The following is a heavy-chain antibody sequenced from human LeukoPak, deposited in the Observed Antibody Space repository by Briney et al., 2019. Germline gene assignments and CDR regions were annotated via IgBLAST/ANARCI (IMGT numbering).Heavy chain of an antibody. J-gene: IGHJ4*02. Sequence: PSETLSLTCAIYGGSFSGYYRSWIRQPPGKGLELIGEINRSGSIDYNPSLKSRDTISADTSKNQFFLNLNSLTAADTAVYYCARAYMVQGVHFDYWGQGTLVTVSS. V-gene: IGHV4-34*01. CDR3: ARAYMVQGVHFDY. D-gene: IGHD3-10*01. CDR1: GGSFSGYY. CDR2: INRSGSI.